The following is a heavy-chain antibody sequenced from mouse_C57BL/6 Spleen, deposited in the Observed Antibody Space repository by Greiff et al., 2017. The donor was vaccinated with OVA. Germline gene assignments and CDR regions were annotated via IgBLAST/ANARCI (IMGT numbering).Heavy chain of an antibody. D-gene: IGHD4-1*01. CDR1: GYTFTDYE. CDR3: TRGLGRGYFEG. V-gene: IGHV1-15*01. CDR2: IDPETGGT. Sequence: VKLMESGAELVRPGASVTLSCKASGYTFTDYEMHWVKQTPVHGLEWIGAIDPETGGTAYNQKFKGKAILTADKSSSTAYMELRSLTSEDSAVYYCTRGLGRGYFEGWGTGTTVTVSS. J-gene: IGHJ1*03.